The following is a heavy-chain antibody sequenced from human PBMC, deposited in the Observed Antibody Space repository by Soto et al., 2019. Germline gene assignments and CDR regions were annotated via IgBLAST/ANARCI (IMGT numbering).Heavy chain of an antibody. CDR2: IKQTGGEK. J-gene: IGHJ4*02. CDR1: GFTFYNYW. Sequence: GGSLRLSCVASGFTFYNYWMNWVRQAPGKGLEWVANIKQTGGEKFYVDSVKGRFTISRDNTKNSLYLQMNSLRAEDTAVYYCASDISGRIAHLDYWGQGTLVTVSS. CDR3: ASDISGRIAHLDY. D-gene: IGHD6-19*01. V-gene: IGHV3-7*01.